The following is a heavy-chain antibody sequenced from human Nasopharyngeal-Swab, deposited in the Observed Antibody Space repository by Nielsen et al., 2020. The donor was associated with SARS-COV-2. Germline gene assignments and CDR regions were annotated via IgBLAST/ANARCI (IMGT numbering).Heavy chain of an antibody. CDR2: IKQDGSEK. Sequence: GESLKISCVASGFTFRDYWMSWVRQAPAKGLEWVASIKQDGSEKNYVDSVKGRFTISRDNAKNSLYLQMNSLRAEDTAVYYCARDRATPSPGYYYYGMDVWGQGTTVTVSS. V-gene: IGHV3-7*01. CDR1: GFTFRDYW. CDR3: ARDRATPSPGYYYYGMDV. J-gene: IGHJ6*02.